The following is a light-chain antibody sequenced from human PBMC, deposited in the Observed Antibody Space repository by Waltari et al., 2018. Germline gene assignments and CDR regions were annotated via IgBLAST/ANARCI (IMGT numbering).Light chain of an antibody. Sequence: EIVMTQSPATLSVSPGERATLSCRASQSVSSDLAWYQQKPGQAPRLLSYGAATRATGIPARFSGSGSATEFTLTISSLQSEDFAIYYCQQYNEWPPYTFGQGTKLEIK. CDR1: QSVSSD. CDR3: QQYNEWPPYT. J-gene: IGKJ2*01. V-gene: IGKV3-15*01. CDR2: GAA.